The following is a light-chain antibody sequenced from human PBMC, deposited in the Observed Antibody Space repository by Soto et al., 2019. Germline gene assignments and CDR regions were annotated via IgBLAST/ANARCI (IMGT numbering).Light chain of an antibody. CDR3: QSYDNSLTGSNV. Sequence: VLTQPASVCGAPGQSFTISCTGSSSNIGAGHDVHWYQQFPGTAPKVLIYGNKNRPSGVPDRFSGSKYGTSDSLAITGLQAEDEDDYYCQSYDNSLTGSNVFGTGTKVTVL. CDR1: SSNIGAGHD. V-gene: IGLV1-40*01. CDR2: GNK. J-gene: IGLJ1*01.